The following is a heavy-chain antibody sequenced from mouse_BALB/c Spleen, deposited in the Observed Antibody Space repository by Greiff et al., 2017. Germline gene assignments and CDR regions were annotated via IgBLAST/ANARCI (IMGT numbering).Heavy chain of an antibody. CDR2: ISSGSSTI. Sequence: EVKLVESGGGLVQPGGSRKLSCAASGFTFSSFGMHWVRQAPEKGLEWVAYISSGSSTIYYADTVKGRFTISRDNPKNTLFLQMTSLRSEDTAMYYCARSRYYGSSPRWYFDVWGAGTTVTVSS. V-gene: IGHV5-17*02. D-gene: IGHD1-1*01. J-gene: IGHJ1*01. CDR3: ARSRYYGSSPRWYFDV. CDR1: GFTFSSFG.